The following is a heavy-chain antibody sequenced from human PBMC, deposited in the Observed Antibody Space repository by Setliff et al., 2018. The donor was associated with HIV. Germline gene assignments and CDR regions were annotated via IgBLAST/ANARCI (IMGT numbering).Heavy chain of an antibody. Sequence: PGGSLRLSCAANGFSFSSYAMSWVRQAPGKGLEWVSGISWNSFSLGYADSVKGRFTISRDNAKNSLYLQMNSLRAEDTALYYCAKESGSYYFDSWGQGTPVTVSS. V-gene: IGHV3-9*01. CDR2: ISWNSFSL. J-gene: IGHJ4*02. D-gene: IGHD1-26*01. CDR1: GFSFSSYA. CDR3: AKESGSYYFDS.